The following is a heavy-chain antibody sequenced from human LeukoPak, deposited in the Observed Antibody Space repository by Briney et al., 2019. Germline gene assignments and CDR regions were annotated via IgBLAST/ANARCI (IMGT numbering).Heavy chain of an antibody. V-gene: IGHV4-59*01. CDR2: IYYSGST. J-gene: IGHJ6*03. D-gene: IGHD6-19*01. CDR1: GGSISSYY. CDR3: ARAEYSSGGGEPYYMDV. Sequence: SETLSLTCTVSGGSISSYYWSWIRQPPGKGLEWLGYIYYSGSTNYNPSLKSRVTISVDTSKNQFSLKLSSVTAADTAVYYCARAEYSSGGGEPYYMDVWGKGTTVTVSS.